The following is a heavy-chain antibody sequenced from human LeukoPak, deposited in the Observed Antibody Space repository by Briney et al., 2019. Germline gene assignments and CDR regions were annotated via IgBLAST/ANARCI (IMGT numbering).Heavy chain of an antibody. V-gene: IGHV3-21*01. CDR3: ARERSIMITFGGASDI. CDR2: ISSSSSYI. J-gene: IGHJ3*02. CDR1: GFTFSSYS. Sequence: GGSLRLSCAASGFTFSSYSMNWVRQAPGKGLEWVSSISSSSSYIYYADSVKGRFTISRDNAKNSLYLQMNSLRAEDTTVYYCARERSIMITFGGASDIWGQGTMVTVSS. D-gene: IGHD3-16*01.